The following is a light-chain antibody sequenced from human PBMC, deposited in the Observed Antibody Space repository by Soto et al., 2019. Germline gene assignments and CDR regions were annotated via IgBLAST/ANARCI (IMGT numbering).Light chain of an antibody. V-gene: IGLV3-21*02. CDR3: QVWHSRSDHYV. CDR2: DDS. Sequence: SYELTQPPSVSVAPGRRATITWGGRTTGSKSVHWYQQRPGRAPVVVVYDDSDRPSGIPERFSGSNSGNTATLTISRVEAGDEADYYCQVWHSRSDHYVFGPGTQLTVL. CDR1: TTGSKS. J-gene: IGLJ7*01.